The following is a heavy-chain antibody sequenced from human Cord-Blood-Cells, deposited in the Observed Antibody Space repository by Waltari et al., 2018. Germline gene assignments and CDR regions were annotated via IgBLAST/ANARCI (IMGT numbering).Heavy chain of an antibody. J-gene: IGHJ2*01. D-gene: IGHD4-17*01. CDR3: ARDSRRPRTRPSTVTYWYFDL. CDR2: IYYSGST. CDR1: GGSISSYY. V-gene: IGHV4-59*01. Sequence: QVQLQESGPGLVKPSETLSLTCTVSGGSISSYYWSWIRQPPGKGLEWIGYIYYSGSTNYNPSLKSRVTISVDTSKNQFSLKLSSVTAADTAVYYCARDSRRPRTRPSTVTYWYFDLWGRGTLVTVSS.